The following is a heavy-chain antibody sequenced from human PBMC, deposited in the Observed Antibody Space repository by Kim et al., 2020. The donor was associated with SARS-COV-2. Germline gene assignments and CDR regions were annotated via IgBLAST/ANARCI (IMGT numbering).Heavy chain of an antibody. CDR1: GFTFSNYA. CDR3: AKCHPDWGNDAFVI. V-gene: IGHV3-23*01. Sequence: GGSLRLSCAASGFTFSNYAMSWVRQAPGKGLEWVSYIRGGGAVTHYAGSVKGRCTISRDNFKNTLYLQVDSLRAEDTAVYYCAKCHPDWGNDAFVIWG. CDR2: IRGGGAVT. D-gene: IGHD3-16*01. J-gene: IGHJ3*02.